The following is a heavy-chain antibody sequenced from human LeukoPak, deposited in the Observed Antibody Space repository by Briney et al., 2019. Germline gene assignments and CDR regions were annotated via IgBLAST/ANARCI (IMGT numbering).Heavy chain of an antibody. V-gene: IGHV3-23*01. CDR2: LSGGGSST. Sequence: PGGSLRLSCAASGYTFSSYALSWVRQAPGKGLGWVSALSGGGSSTYYADSVKGRFTISRDNSKNTMYLQMKSLRAEDTAVYYCAKDQGASGYYSYFDYWGQGTLVTASS. CDR3: AKDQGASGYYSYFDY. D-gene: IGHD3-22*01. CDR1: GYTFSSYA. J-gene: IGHJ4*02.